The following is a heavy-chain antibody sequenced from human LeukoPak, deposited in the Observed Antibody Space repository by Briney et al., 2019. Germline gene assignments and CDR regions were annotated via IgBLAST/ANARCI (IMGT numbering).Heavy chain of an antibody. D-gene: IGHD2-15*01. V-gene: IGHV3-43D*03. CDR1: GFDFDDFA. CDR3: AKDIGVGSCNGCLFDY. CDR2: VSWDGGST. Sequence: QTGGSLRLSCAASGFDFDDFAMHWVRQAPGKGLEWISLVSWDGGSTYYSDSVKGRFTISRDNSKNSPSLQMNSLRAEDTALYYCAKDIGVGSCNGCLFDYWGQGTLVTVSS. J-gene: IGHJ4*02.